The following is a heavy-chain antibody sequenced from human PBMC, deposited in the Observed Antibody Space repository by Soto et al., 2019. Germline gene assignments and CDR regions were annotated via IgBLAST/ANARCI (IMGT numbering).Heavy chain of an antibody. CDR1: GYTFTSYD. Sequence: QVQLVQSGAEVKKPGASVKVSCKASGYTFTSYDINWVRQATGQGLEWMGWMNPNSGNTGYAQKFQGRVTMTRNRSVSPAYMELSSLRSEDTAVYYCARWPDGYYYYGMDVWGQGTTVTVSS. J-gene: IGHJ6*02. V-gene: IGHV1-8*01. CDR3: ARWPDGYYYYGMDV. CDR2: MNPNSGNT.